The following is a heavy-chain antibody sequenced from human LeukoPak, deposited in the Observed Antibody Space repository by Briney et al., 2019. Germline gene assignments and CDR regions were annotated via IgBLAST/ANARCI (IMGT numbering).Heavy chain of an antibody. CDR2: IKQDGSEK. CDR1: GFTFSSYW. V-gene: IGHV3-7*01. CDR3: AREGYYDSSGTNDY. Sequence: PGGSLRLSCAASGFTFSSYWMSWVRQAPGKGREWVANIKQDGSEKYYVDSVKGRFTISRDNAKNSLYLQMNSLRAEDTAVYYCAREGYYDSSGTNDYWGQGTLVTVSS. D-gene: IGHD3-22*01. J-gene: IGHJ4*02.